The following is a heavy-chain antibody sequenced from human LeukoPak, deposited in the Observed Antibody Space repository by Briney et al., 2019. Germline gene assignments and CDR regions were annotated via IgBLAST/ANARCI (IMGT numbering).Heavy chain of an antibody. CDR1: GYSFTTSL. CDR2: VHPRNSET. Sequence: GESLKISCTASGYSFTTSLIAWVRQMPGKGLEGVGIVHPRNSETKYGPSFQGQVILSADKSMNTAYLQWSSLTASDPAMYFCARPEGGNPFDPWGQGTLVTVSS. D-gene: IGHD4-23*01. V-gene: IGHV5-51*01. CDR3: ARPEGGNPFDP. J-gene: IGHJ5*02.